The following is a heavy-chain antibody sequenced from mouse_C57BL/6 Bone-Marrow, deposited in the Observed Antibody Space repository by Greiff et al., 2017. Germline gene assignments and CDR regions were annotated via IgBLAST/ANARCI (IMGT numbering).Heavy chain of an antibody. J-gene: IGHJ1*03. CDR2: IYPGSGST. V-gene: IGHV1-55*01. CDR1: GYTFTSYW. CDR3: ARPYYSNYWYFDV. Sequence: QVQLQQPGAELVKPGASVKMSCKASGYTFTSYWITWVKQRPGQGLEWLGDIYPGSGSTNYNEKFKSNATLTVDTSSSTAYMQLSRLTSEDSAVYYGARPYYSNYWYFDVWGTGTTVTVSS. D-gene: IGHD2-5*01.